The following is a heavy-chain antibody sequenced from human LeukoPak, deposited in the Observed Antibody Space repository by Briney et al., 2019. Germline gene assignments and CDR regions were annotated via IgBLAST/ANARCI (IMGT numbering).Heavy chain of an antibody. CDR1: GFSFSSYG. J-gene: IGHJ3*02. V-gene: IGHV3-30*03. Sequence: GGSLRLSCAASGFSFSSYGMQWVRQAPGKGPEWLTVISYEGSIQYYADSVKGRFTISRDNAKNSLYLQMNSLRAEDTAVYYCARDAEVVVTASGVAFDIWGQGTMVTVSS. D-gene: IGHD2-21*02. CDR3: ARDAEVVVTASGVAFDI. CDR2: ISYEGSIQ.